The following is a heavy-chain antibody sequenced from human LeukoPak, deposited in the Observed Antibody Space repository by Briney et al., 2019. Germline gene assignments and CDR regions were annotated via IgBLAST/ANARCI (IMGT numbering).Heavy chain of an antibody. D-gene: IGHD3-10*01. CDR2: INPKTGDT. J-gene: IGHJ4*02. V-gene: IGHV1-2*02. CDR1: EYTFSGNY. Sequence: ASVKVSCKASEYTFSGNYLHWVRQAPGQGPEWMGRINPKTGDTSYVQKFQGRVTMTWDTSISTAYMELTRLNSDDTAVYYCAARGGYTSGIYFHPFYFDSWGQGALVTVSS. CDR3: AARGGYTSGIYFHPFYFDS.